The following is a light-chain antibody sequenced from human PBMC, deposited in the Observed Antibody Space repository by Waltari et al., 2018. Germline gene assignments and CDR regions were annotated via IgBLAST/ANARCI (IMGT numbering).Light chain of an antibody. J-gene: IGKJ4*01. CDR1: QSLLHRSGSQS. CDR2: MGS. CDR3: MQSLQPPLT. V-gene: IGKV2-28*01. Sequence: DIVMTQSPLFLPVTPGEPASISCRSSQSLLHRSGSQSLAWFLQNPGQSPQLLISMGSHRASGVPDRFSGSGSGTDFTLQISRVEADDVGVYYCMQSLQPPLTFGGGTKMEIK.